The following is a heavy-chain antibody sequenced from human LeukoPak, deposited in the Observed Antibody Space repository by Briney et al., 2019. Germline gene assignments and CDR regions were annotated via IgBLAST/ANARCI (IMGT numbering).Heavy chain of an antibody. CDR2: IYHSGST. Sequence: SETLSLTCTVSGYSISSGYYWGWIRQPPGKGLEWVGSIYHSGSTYYNPSLKSRVTISVDTSKNQFSLKLSSVTAADTAVYYCAREGVVVVPAAPANWFDPWGQGTLVTVSS. J-gene: IGHJ5*02. CDR3: AREGVVVVPAAPANWFDP. D-gene: IGHD2-2*01. CDR1: GYSISSGYY. V-gene: IGHV4-38-2*02.